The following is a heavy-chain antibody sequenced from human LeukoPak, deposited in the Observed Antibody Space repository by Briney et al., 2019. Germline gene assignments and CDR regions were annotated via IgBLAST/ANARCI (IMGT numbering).Heavy chain of an antibody. CDR3: ARGVGGGWPRITNDY. CDR1: GYTFTSYD. CDR2: MNPNSGDT. J-gene: IGHJ4*02. Sequence: ASVKVSCKASGYTFTSYDINWVRQATGQGLEWMGWMNPNSGDTGYAQKFQGRVTMTRNTSISTAYMGLSSLRSEDTAVYYCARGVGGGWPRITNDYWGQGTLVTVSS. V-gene: IGHV1-8*01. D-gene: IGHD6-19*01.